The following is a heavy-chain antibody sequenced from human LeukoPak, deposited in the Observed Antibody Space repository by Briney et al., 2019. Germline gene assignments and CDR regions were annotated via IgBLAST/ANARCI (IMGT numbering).Heavy chain of an antibody. CDR2: ISPYNGNT. Sequence: EASVKVSCKASGYTFTSYGLSWVRQAPGQGLEWMGWISPYNGNTHYAQKLQGRVTMTTDTSTITAYMELRSLRSDDTAVYYCARDTVASFDYWGQGTLVTVSS. V-gene: IGHV1-18*01. J-gene: IGHJ4*02. CDR1: GYTFTSYG. D-gene: IGHD6-19*01. CDR3: ARDTVASFDY.